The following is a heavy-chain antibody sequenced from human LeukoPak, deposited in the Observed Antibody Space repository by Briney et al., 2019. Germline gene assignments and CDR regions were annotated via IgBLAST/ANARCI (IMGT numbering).Heavy chain of an antibody. CDR1: GFTFSSYW. J-gene: IGHJ4*02. V-gene: IGHV3-74*01. CDR3: ASSNRGAFIDY. Sequence: PGGSLRLSCVASGFTFSSYWMHWVRQAPGKGLVWVSRINGDGSITGYADSVKGRFTISRDNAKNTLYLQMNSLRAEDTAVYHCASSNRGAFIDYWGQGTLVTVSS. CDR2: INGDGSIT. D-gene: IGHD3-10*01.